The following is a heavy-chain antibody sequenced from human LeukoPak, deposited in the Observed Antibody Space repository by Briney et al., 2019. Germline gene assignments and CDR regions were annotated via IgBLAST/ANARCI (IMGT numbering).Heavy chain of an antibody. D-gene: IGHD6-19*01. J-gene: IGHJ6*02. CDR1: GYTFTSCD. Sequence: ASVKVSCKASGYTFTSCDINWVRQATGQGLEWMGWMNPNSGNTGYAQKFQGRVTMTRNTSISTAYMELSSLRSEDTAVYYCARVVGAVAAYYYYGMDVWGQGTTVTVSS. V-gene: IGHV1-8*01. CDR2: MNPNSGNT. CDR3: ARVVGAVAAYYYYGMDV.